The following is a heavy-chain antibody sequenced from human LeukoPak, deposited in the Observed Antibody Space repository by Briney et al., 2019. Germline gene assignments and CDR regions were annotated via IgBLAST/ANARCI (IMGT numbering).Heavy chain of an antibody. CDR1: GFTFSSYA. CDR3: AKMAGYSYGYQFDY. CDR2: ISGNGDNT. J-gene: IGHJ4*02. Sequence: GGSLRLSCVASGFTFSSYAMAWVRQAPGKGLEWVSVISGNGDNTYYADSVKGRFTISRDKSKNTLYLQMNSLRVENTAVYYCAKMAGYSYGYQFDYWGQGTLVTVSS. D-gene: IGHD5-18*01. V-gene: IGHV3-23*01.